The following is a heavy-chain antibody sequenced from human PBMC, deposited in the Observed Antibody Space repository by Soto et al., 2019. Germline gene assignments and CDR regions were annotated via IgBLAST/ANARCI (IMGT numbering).Heavy chain of an antibody. V-gene: IGHV3-48*02. CDR1: GFMFDSFA. J-gene: IGHJ4*02. Sequence: EVQLVESGGGLVQPGGSPRLYCVGSGFMFDSFAMNWVRQAPGKGLEWVSYINGGSDSIYYAESVKGRFTISRDNARNSLSLQMNSLSDEDTAVYYCAKSGDSAGWGIDFWGQGTLVTVSS. CDR2: INGGSDSI. CDR3: AKSGDSAGWGIDF. D-gene: IGHD6-19*01.